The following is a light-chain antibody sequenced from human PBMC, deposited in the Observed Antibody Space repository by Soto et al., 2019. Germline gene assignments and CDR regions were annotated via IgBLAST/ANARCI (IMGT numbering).Light chain of an antibody. CDR3: QSYDSSLSALVV. V-gene: IGLV1-40*01. J-gene: IGLJ2*01. Sequence: QYVLTQPPSVSGAPGQRVTISCTGSSSNIGAGYDVHWYQQLPGTAPKLLIYGNSNRPSGVPDRFSGSKSGTSASLAITGLQAEDEADYYCQSYDSSLSALVVFGGGTKVPVL. CDR2: GNS. CDR1: SSNIGAGYD.